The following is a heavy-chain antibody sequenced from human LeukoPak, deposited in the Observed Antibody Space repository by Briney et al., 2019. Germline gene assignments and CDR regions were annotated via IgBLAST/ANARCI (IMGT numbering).Heavy chain of an antibody. CDR3: ARDGRIWELFDY. CDR2: IKQDGSEK. CDR1: GFTFSSSA. V-gene: IGHV3-7*03. Sequence: GGSLRLSCAASGFTFSSSAMSWVRQAPGKGLEWVANIKQDGSEKYYVDSVKGRFTISRDNAKNSLYLQMNSLRAEDTAVYYCARDGRIWELFDYWGQGTLVTVSS. J-gene: IGHJ4*02. D-gene: IGHD1-26*01.